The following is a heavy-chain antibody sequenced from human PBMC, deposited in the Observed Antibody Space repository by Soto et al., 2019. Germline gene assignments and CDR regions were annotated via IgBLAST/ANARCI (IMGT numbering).Heavy chain of an antibody. CDR3: ARDPDDLWSGYYFDY. CDR2: IRSTGSTM. J-gene: IGHJ4*02. V-gene: IGHV3-48*02. D-gene: IGHD3-3*01. Sequence: GGSLRLSCAASGFTFGNYNMIWVRQAPGKGLEWVSYIRSTGSTMSYADSVEGRFTTSRDNAKNSLYLQMNSLRDEDTAVYYCARDPDDLWSGYYFDYWGQGTLVTVSS. CDR1: GFTFGNYN.